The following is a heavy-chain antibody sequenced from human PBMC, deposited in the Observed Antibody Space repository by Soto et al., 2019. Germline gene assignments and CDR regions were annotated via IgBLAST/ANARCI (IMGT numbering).Heavy chain of an antibody. V-gene: IGHV1-69*13. Sequence: ASVKVSCKASGGTFSSYAISWVRQAPGQGLEWMGGIIPIFGTANYAQKFQGRVTITADESTSTAYMELSSLRSEDSAMYYCARLTLAHDSSGYHIFDYWGLGTLVTVSS. CDR1: GGTFSSYA. CDR2: IIPIFGTA. J-gene: IGHJ4*02. CDR3: ARLTLAHDSSGYHIFDY. D-gene: IGHD3-22*01.